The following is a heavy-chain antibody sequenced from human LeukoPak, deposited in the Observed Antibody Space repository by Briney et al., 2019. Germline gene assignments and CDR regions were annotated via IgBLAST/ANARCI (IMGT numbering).Heavy chain of an antibody. Sequence: PGGSLRLSCAASGFTFSSYAMSWVRQAPGKGLEWVSSVSESGGSTYYAASVKGRFTISRDNSKNTLYLQVNSLRAEDTAVYYCANDGPYCGGDCYFGDAFDIWGQGTMVTVSS. J-gene: IGHJ3*02. CDR2: VSESGGST. CDR3: ANDGPYCGGDCYFGDAFDI. D-gene: IGHD2-21*02. CDR1: GFTFSSYA. V-gene: IGHV3-23*01.